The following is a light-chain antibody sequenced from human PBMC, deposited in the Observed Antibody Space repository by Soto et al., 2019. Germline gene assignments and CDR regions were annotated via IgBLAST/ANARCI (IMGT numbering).Light chain of an antibody. J-gene: IGLJ2*01. CDR3: SSYTSSSTLRV. CDR2: DVS. CDR1: SSDGGGYNY. V-gene: IGLV2-14*01. Sequence: QSALTQPASVSGSPGQSINISCTGTSSDGGGYNYVSWYQQHPGKAPKLIIYDVSNRPSGVSNRFSGSKSGNTASLTISGLQAEDEADYYCSSYTSSSTLRVFCGGTKLTV.